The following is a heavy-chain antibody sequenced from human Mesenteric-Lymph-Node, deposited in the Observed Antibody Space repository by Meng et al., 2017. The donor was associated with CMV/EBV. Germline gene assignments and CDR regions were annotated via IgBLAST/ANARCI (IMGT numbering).Heavy chain of an antibody. Sequence: WWSWGSQAPGKCLECIGEDYRDGSANYTPSLRRRVNMAIDDSRRQLALSLRTVTAAETAMYYCTGVEDGGAWFHPWGQRVLVTVSS. V-gene: IGHV4-4*02. CDR2: DYRDGSA. J-gene: IGHJ5*02. CDR3: TGVEDGGAWFHP. D-gene: IGHD3-10*01. CDR1: W.